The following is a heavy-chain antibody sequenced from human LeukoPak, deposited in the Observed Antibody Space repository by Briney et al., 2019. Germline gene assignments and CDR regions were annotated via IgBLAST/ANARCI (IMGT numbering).Heavy chain of an antibody. CDR2: ISGSGGST. V-gene: IGHV3-23*01. D-gene: IGHD4-23*01. J-gene: IGHJ6*02. Sequence: GGSLRLSCAASGFTFSSYAMSWVRQAPGKGLEWVSAISGSGGSTYYADSVKGRFTISRDNSKNTLYLQMNSLRAEDTAVYYCAKDTVVTGPQDNYYYYGMDVWGQGTTVTVSS. CDR1: GFTFSSYA. CDR3: AKDTVVTGPQDNYYYYGMDV.